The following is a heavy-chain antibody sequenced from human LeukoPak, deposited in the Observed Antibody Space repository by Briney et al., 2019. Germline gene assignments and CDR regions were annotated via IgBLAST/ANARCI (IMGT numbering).Heavy chain of an antibody. CDR1: GLTFSNYA. J-gene: IGHJ4*02. V-gene: IGHV3-23*01. D-gene: IGHD3-10*01. Sequence: PGGSLRLSCAASGLTFSNYAMNWVRQAPGKGLEWVSVISASGDTTSYADSVKGRFTISRDSSKNTLYLQMNSLRAEDSAVYYCTKKLNRGTSQNRVFDYWGQGTLVTVSS. CDR2: ISASGDTT. CDR3: TKKLNRGTSQNRVFDY.